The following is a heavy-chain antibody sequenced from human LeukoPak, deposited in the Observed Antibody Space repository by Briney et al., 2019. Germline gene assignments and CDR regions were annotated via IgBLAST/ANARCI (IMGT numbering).Heavy chain of an antibody. J-gene: IGHJ4*02. D-gene: IGHD6-19*01. Sequence: GSLRLSCAASGFTFSSYSMNWVRQPPGKGLEWIGEINHSGSTNYNPSLKSRVTISVDTSKNQFSLKLSSVTAADTAVYYCARHYGPRKSSGWTDYWGQGTLVTVSS. CDR2: INHSGST. V-gene: IGHV4-34*01. CDR1: GFTFSSYS. CDR3: ARHYGPRKSSGWTDY.